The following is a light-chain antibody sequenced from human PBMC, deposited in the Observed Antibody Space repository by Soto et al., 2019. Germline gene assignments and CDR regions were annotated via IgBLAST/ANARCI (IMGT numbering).Light chain of an antibody. Sequence: EIVLTQSPGTLSLSPGERATLSCRASQSISISYLAWYQQQPGQAPRLLIYSTSTRATGIPDRFSGSESGTDFTLTISKLEPGDFAVYYCQQYGGSSWTFGQGTKVEIK. V-gene: IGKV3-20*01. CDR3: QQYGGSSWT. CDR2: STS. J-gene: IGKJ1*01. CDR1: QSISISY.